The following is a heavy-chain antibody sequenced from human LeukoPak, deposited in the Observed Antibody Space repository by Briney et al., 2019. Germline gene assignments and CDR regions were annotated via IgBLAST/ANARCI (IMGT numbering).Heavy chain of an antibody. V-gene: IGHV3-23*01. J-gene: IGHJ4*02. CDR2: IDATGSHT. CDR1: GFTFSTHA. Sequence: GGSLRLSCVASGFTFSTHAMSWVRLAPGKGLEWVSAIDATGSHTYYADSVKGRFTISRDNSKDTLYLQMNSLRVEDTAVYHCAKRDSSGSYPYYFDSWGQGTLVTVAS. CDR3: AKRDSSGSYPYYFDS. D-gene: IGHD3-22*01.